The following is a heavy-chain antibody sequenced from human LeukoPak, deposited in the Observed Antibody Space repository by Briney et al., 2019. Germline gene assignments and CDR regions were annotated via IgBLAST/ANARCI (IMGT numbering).Heavy chain of an antibody. Sequence: PSETLSLTCAVYGGSFSGYYWSWIRQPPGKGLEWIGEINHSGSTNYNPSLKSRVTISVDTSKNQFSLKLSSVTAADTAVYYCARGRSTWIQLWLRFDYWGQGTLVTVSS. CDR1: GGSFSGYY. D-gene: IGHD5-18*01. J-gene: IGHJ4*02. CDR3: ARGRSTWIQLWLRFDY. V-gene: IGHV4-34*01. CDR2: INHSGST.